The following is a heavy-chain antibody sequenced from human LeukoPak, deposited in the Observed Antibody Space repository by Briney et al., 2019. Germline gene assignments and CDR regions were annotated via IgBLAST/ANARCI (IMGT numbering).Heavy chain of an antibody. CDR1: GFTVSSNY. V-gene: IGHV3-23*01. D-gene: IGHD3-9*01. CDR2: ISGSGGST. Sequence: PGGSLRLSCAASGFTVSSNYMSWVRQAPGKGLEWVSAISGSGGSTYYADSVKGRFTISRDNSKNTLYLQMNSLRAEDTAVYYCAKADWAYYFDYWGQGTLVTVSS. CDR3: AKADWAYYFDY. J-gene: IGHJ4*02.